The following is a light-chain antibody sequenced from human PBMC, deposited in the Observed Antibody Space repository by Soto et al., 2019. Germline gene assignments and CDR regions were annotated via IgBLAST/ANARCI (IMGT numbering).Light chain of an antibody. CDR2: GAS. J-gene: IGKJ1*01. CDR1: QSVSSN. V-gene: IGKV3-15*01. Sequence: EIVITQPPSTLSVSPGERATLSCRASQSVSSNLAWYQQKPGQAPRLLIYGASTRATGIPARFSGSGSGTEFTLTISSLQSEDFAVYYCQQYNNWPRTFGQGTKV. CDR3: QQYNNWPRT.